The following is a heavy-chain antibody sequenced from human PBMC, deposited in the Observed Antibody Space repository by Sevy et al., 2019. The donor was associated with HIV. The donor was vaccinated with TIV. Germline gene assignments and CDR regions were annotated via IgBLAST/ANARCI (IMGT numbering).Heavy chain of an antibody. D-gene: IGHD3-10*01. CDR1: GYNFLSDG. CDR3: ARVPTYYYGSATYFDS. J-gene: IGHJ4*02. CDR2: IGLYNGNA. V-gene: IGHV1-18*01. Sequence: ASLKVSCQASGYNFLSDGITWVRQAPGQGLEWMAWIGLYNGNANYAQKFRDRVTMTTDTSTNTAYLELRSLRSDDTAVYYCARVPTYYYGSATYFDSWGQGSLVTVSS.